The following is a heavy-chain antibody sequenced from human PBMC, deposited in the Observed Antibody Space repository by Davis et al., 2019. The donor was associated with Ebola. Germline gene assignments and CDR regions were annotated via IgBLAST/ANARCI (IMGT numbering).Heavy chain of an antibody. Sequence: PGGSLRLSCAASGFAFSLYAMTWVRQPPGKGLEWVANINQDGSGRYYVNSVKGRFTISRDNAHKSLYLQMNSLRVEDTAIYYCATDLFSSPPHYWGQGSLVTVSS. J-gene: IGHJ4*02. CDR2: INQDGSGR. D-gene: IGHD6-13*01. CDR3: ATDLFSSPPHY. V-gene: IGHV3-7*03. CDR1: GFAFSLYA.